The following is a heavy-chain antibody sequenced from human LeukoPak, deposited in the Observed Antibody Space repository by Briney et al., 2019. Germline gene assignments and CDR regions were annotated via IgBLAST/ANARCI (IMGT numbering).Heavy chain of an antibody. D-gene: IGHD2-8*02. J-gene: IGHJ5*02. V-gene: IGHV3-30*18. CDR3: GKEHYDTGGTYSFDP. CDR1: GFTFSSVG. Sequence: GGTLRLSCAASGFTFSSVGMHWVGQAPGKEREGVSVISFDRNNKSYAESAKARFTISTDNSKNRLYLQMNSLRAEDTAVYYCGKEHYDTGGTYSFDPWGQGTLVTVS. CDR2: ISFDRNNK.